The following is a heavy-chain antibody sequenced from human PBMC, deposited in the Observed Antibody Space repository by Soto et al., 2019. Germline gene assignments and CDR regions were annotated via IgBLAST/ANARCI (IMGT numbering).Heavy chain of an antibody. V-gene: IGHV3-64*01. Sequence: EVQLVESGGGLVQPGGSLRLSCAASGFTFSNYAMYWVRQAPGKGLEYVSAINSNGGSTYYANSVKGRFTISRDNSTNTLDLQMGSLRAEDMAVYYCARGGSYYFDYWGQGTLVTVSS. CDR3: ARGGSYYFDY. CDR2: INSNGGST. CDR1: GFTFSNYA. D-gene: IGHD1-26*01. J-gene: IGHJ4*02.